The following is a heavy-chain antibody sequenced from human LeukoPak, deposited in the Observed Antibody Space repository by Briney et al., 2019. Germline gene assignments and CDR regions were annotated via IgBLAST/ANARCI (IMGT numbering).Heavy chain of an antibody. CDR2: ISGSGGST. V-gene: IGHV3-23*01. Sequence: PGGSLRLSCAASGSTFSIYAMSWVRQAPGKGLEWVSAISGSGGSTYYADFVKGRFTISRDNSKNTLYLQMNSLRAEDTAVYYCAREERSGWYKIDYWGQGTLVTVSS. CDR3: AREERSGWYKIDY. D-gene: IGHD6-19*01. CDR1: GSTFSIYA. J-gene: IGHJ4*02.